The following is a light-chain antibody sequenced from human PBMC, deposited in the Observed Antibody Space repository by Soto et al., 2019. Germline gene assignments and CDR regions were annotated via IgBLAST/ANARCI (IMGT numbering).Light chain of an antibody. CDR3: QQYDNYWT. V-gene: IGKV3-15*01. Sequence: EIVMTHFPSTVPVSPAARAPLHCRASQSVSSNLGWYQNKPGQAPRLLIYGASTRATGIPARFSGSGSGTDFTLTINSLQPDDFATYYCQQYDNYWTFGQGTKVDIK. CDR2: GAS. J-gene: IGKJ1*01. CDR1: QSVSSN.